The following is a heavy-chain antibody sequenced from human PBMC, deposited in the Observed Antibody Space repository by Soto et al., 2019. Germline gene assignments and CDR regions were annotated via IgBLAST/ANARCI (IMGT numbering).Heavy chain of an antibody. CDR3: SRFIMVGGWFDPNYYPGMDV. V-gene: IGHV1-18*01. Sequence: QAQLVQSGAEEKKPGASVTVSCKTSGYTFSNYGINWVRQAPGQGLAWMGWISGYNGNTNYAQTVQGRVTLTTDTCTGTVYMELRSLKSDDSAIFYCSRFIMVGGWFDPNYYPGMDVWGQGTTVTVSS. CDR1: GYTFSNYG. CDR2: ISGYNGNT. J-gene: IGHJ6*02. D-gene: IGHD3-10*01.